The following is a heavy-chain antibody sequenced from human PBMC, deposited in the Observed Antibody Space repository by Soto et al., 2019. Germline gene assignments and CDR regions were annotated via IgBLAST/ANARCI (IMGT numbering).Heavy chain of an antibody. CDR3: ARSGPRRISSTMVRGFLKNWFDP. D-gene: IGHD3-10*01. J-gene: IGHJ5*02. Sequence: SETLSLTCTVSGGSISSYYWSWIRQPPGKGLEWIGYIYYSGSTNYNPSLKSRVTISVDTSKNQFSLKLSSVTAADTAVYYCARSGPRRISSTMVRGFLKNWFDPWGQGTLVTVSS. V-gene: IGHV4-59*01. CDR1: GGSISSYY. CDR2: IYYSGST.